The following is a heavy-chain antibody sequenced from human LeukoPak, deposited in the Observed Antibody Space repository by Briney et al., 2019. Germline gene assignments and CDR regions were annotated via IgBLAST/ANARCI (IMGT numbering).Heavy chain of an antibody. D-gene: IGHD2-8*01. CDR2: IEYDGSNE. CDR1: GITFSSYG. J-gene: IGHJ6*03. V-gene: IGHV3-30*02. CDR3: AKDRCSNGIGCYYYYMDV. Sequence: GGSLRHSCAASGITFSSYGMHWVRQAPGKGLEWVAYIEYDGSNEQYADSVKGRFSISRDSSKNILYLQMNSLRAEDTAVYYCAKDRCSNGIGCYYYYMDVWGKGTTVTVSS.